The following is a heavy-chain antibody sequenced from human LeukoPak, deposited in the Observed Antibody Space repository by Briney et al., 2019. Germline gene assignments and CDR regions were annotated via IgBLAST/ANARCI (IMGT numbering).Heavy chain of an antibody. CDR2: IYYSGST. D-gene: IGHD4-17*01. CDR1: GFSISSSSYY. V-gene: IGHV4-39*01. Sequence: SETLSLTCTVSGFSISSSSYYWGWIRQPPGKGLEWIGSIYYSGSTYYNPSLKSRVTISVDTSKNQFSLKLTSVTAADTALYYCARSHDYGDNYFDYWGQGTLVTVSS. CDR3: ARSHDYGDNYFDY. J-gene: IGHJ4*02.